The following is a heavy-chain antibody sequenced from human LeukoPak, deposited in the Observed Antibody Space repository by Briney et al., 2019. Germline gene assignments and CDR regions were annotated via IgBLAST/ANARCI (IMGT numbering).Heavy chain of an antibody. CDR2: ISSSGSTI. D-gene: IGHD2-15*01. Sequence: GGSLRLSCAASGFTFSSFEMIWVRQAPGKGLEWVSYISSSGSTIYYADAVKGRFTISRDNAKNSLYLQMNSLRAEDTAVYYCATGEGYCGDTACMFAYWGLGTVVTVSS. J-gene: IGHJ4*02. CDR1: GFTFSSFE. V-gene: IGHV3-48*03. CDR3: ATGEGYCGDTACMFAY.